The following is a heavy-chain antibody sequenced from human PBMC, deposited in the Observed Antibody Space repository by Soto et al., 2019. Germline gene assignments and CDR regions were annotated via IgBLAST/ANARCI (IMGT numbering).Heavy chain of an antibody. V-gene: IGHV3-7*01. CDR1: GFSFSSNW. J-gene: IGHJ4*02. CDR2: INQDGSEK. Sequence: GGSLRLSCTASGFSFSSNWMSWVRQAPGKGPEWVANINQDGSEKYCADSVKGRFTISRDNAKNSLYLQMDSLRVEDTALYYCFNVAYGYWGRGTLVTVSS. CDR3: FNVAYGY. D-gene: IGHD3-10*01.